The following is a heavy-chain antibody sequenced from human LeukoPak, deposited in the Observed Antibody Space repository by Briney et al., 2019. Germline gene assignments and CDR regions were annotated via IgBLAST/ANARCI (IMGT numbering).Heavy chain of an antibody. V-gene: IGHV3-11*01. J-gene: IGHJ4*02. CDR1: GLNFSVYY. CDR2: ISKTGTSV. Sequence: PGGSLRLSCITSGLNFSVYYMTWIRQAPGNGLGAPGNGLEWLSHISKTGTSVYYADSVRGRFTISRDNVKNSLYLHMNNLRAEDTAVYYCVAGVALDYWGQGALVTVSS. D-gene: IGHD3-3*01. CDR3: VAGVALDY.